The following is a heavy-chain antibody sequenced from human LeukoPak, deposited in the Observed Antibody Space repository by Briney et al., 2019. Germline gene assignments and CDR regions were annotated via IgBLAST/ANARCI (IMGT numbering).Heavy chain of an antibody. CDR3: ARNPCSTSGCSMADALDI. Sequence: GGSLRLSCTASGFSFSGHWMHWARQLPGKGLVWVSRISPTGSTTSYADSVKGRFTVSRDNAKNTLYLQVNNLRAEDTAVYYCARNPCSTSGCSMADALDIWGQGTMVTVSS. J-gene: IGHJ3*02. D-gene: IGHD2-2*01. V-gene: IGHV3-74*01. CDR2: ISPTGSTT. CDR1: GFSFSGHW.